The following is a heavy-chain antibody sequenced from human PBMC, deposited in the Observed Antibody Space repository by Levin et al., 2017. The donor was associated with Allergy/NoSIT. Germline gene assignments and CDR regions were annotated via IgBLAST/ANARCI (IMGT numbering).Heavy chain of an antibody. J-gene: IGHJ4*02. V-gene: IGHV3-73*01. CDR3: TAQGRDGYNS. Sequence: GGSLRLSCAASGFTFSGSAMHWVRQASGKGLEWVGRIRSKANSYATAYAASVKGRFTISRDDSKNTAYLQMNSLKTEDTAVYYCTAQGRDGYNSWGQGTLVTVSS. CDR1: GFTFSGSA. D-gene: IGHD5-24*01. CDR2: IRSKANSYAT.